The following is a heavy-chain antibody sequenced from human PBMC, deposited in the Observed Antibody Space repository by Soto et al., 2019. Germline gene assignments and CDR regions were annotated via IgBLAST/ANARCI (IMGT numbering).Heavy chain of an antibody. CDR1: EFTFSNYA. J-gene: IGHJ4*02. V-gene: IGHV3-23*01. Sequence: PGGSLRLSCAASEFTFSNYAMSWVRRAPGKGLEWVSAISYGGGTTYYADSVKGRFTISRDNSKNTLYLQMNSLSAEDTAVYYCARPQASGSIYAFPYWGQGTLVTVSS. D-gene: IGHD5-18*01. CDR2: ISYGGGTT. CDR3: ARPQASGSIYAFPY.